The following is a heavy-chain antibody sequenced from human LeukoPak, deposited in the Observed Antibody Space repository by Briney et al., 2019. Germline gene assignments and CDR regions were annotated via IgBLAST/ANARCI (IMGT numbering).Heavy chain of an antibody. CDR3: ARENTAYFDY. CDR2: IYYSGST. J-gene: IGHJ4*02. Sequence: SETLSLTCTVSGGSFSTSSYYWGWIRQPPGKGLEWIGSIYYSGSTYYNPSLRSRVTISLDTSKNLFSLKLTSVTAADTAVYYCARENTAYFDYWGQGTLVTVSS. CDR1: GGSFSTSSYY. D-gene: IGHD2-21*02. V-gene: IGHV4-39*07.